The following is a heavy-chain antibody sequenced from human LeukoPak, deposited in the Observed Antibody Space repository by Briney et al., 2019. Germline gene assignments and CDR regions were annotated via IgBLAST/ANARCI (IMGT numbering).Heavy chain of an antibody. CDR2: ISSSSSYI. D-gene: IGHD3-22*01. CDR3: ARDLSGYYSSRGYFQH. J-gene: IGHJ1*01. Sequence: GSLSLSCAASLFILSSYSMNWVRQAPGKGLEWVSSISSSSSYIYFADSVKRRFNISRDNAKNALYLQMNSLRAEDTAVYYCARDLSGYYSSRGYFQHWGQGTLVTVSS. V-gene: IGHV3-21*01. CDR1: LFILSSYS.